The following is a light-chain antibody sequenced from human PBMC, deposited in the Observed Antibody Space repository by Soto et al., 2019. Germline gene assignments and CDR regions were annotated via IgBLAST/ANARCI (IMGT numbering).Light chain of an antibody. Sequence: DIQMTQSPSTLSASVGDRVTITCRASQSISSWLAWYQQKPGKAPKLLIYKASSLESGVPSRFSGSGSGTEFTLTISSLQPDDFETYYCQQYNSYLTFGQGTKVDIK. V-gene: IGKV1-5*03. CDR2: KAS. J-gene: IGKJ1*01. CDR1: QSISSW. CDR3: QQYNSYLT.